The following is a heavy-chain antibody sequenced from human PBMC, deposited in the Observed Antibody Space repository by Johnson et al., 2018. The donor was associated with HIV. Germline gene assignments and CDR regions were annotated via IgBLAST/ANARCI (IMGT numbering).Heavy chain of an antibody. V-gene: IGHV3-33*08. CDR2: ICYDGSNK. CDR1: GFTVSSNY. CDR3: ARRSITSDGFDI. D-gene: IGHD2-2*01. Sequence: VQLVESGGGFVQPGGSLRLSCAASGFTVSSNYMSWVRQAPGKGLEWVAVICYDGSNKYYADSVKGRFTISRENAKNSLHLHMNSLRAGDTAVYYCARRSITSDGFDIWGQGTMVTVSS. J-gene: IGHJ3*02.